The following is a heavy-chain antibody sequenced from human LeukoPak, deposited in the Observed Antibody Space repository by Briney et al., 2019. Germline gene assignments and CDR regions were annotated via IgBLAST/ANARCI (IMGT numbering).Heavy chain of an antibody. V-gene: IGHV1-2*02. CDR1: GYTFTGYY. J-gene: IGHJ5*02. D-gene: IGHD3-3*02. Sequence: ASVKVSCKASGYTFTGYYMHWVRQAPGQGLEWMGWINPNSGGTNYAQKFQGRVTMTRDTSISTAYMELSSLRFEDTAVYYCARGIRRNINYWFDPWGQGTLVTVSS. CDR2: INPNSGGT. CDR3: ARGIRRNINYWFDP.